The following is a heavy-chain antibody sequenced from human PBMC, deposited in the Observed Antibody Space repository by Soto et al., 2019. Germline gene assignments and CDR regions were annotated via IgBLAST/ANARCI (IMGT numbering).Heavy chain of an antibody. CDR1: GFIFSNFG. D-gene: IGHD6-6*01. J-gene: IGHJ6*02. V-gene: IGHV3-33*01. CDR2: VWYDGSNG. Sequence: GGSLRLSCTASGFIFSNFGMHWVRQAPGKGLEWVAGVWYDGSNGVSAESVKGRFTISRDNSKNTLYLQMTSLRAEDTAVYYCARDPRTARAYAMDVWGQGTTVTVSS. CDR3: ARDPRTARAYAMDV.